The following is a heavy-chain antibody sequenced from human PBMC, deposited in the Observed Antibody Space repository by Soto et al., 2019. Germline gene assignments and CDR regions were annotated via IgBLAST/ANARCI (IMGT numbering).Heavy chain of an antibody. J-gene: IGHJ4*02. CDR1: GFTFSSYA. CDR2: ISGSGGST. V-gene: IGHV3-23*01. Sequence: PGGSLRLSCAASGFTFSSYAMSWVRQAPGKGLEWVSAISGSGGSTYYADSVKGRFTISRDNSKNTLYLQMNSLRAEDTAVYYCAKEVNDFWSGYPDMAYYFDYWGQGTLVTVSS. CDR3: AKEVNDFWSGYPDMAYYFDY. D-gene: IGHD3-3*01.